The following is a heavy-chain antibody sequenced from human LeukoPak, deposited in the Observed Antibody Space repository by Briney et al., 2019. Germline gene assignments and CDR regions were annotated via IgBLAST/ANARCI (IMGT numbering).Heavy chain of an antibody. J-gene: IGHJ4*02. V-gene: IGHV1-69*01. CDR1: GGTFSSYA. CDR3: ARSSIPGDALLNFDY. CDR2: IIPIFGTA. Sequence: SVKVSCKASGGTFSSYAISWVRQAPGQGLEWMGGIIPIFGTANYAQKFQGRVTITADESTSTAYMELSSLRSEDTAVYYCARSSIPGDALLNFDYWGQGTLVTVSS. D-gene: IGHD7-27*01.